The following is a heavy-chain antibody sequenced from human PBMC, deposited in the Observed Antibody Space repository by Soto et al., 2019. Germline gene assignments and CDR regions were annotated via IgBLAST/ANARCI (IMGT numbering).Heavy chain of an antibody. V-gene: IGHV4-30-4*01. CDR3: ARVRPTDTAMVSYFDF. CDR2: IYYSGRT. CDR1: GGSISSGDYY. J-gene: IGHJ4*02. D-gene: IGHD5-18*01. Sequence: QVQLQESGPGLVKPSQTLSLTCTVSGGSISSGDYYWSWIRQPPGKGLEWIGYIYYSGRTDYNPSLKSRVTISVDTSKNQFSLKLSAVTAADTAVYYCARVRPTDTAMVSYFDFWGQGTLVTVSS.